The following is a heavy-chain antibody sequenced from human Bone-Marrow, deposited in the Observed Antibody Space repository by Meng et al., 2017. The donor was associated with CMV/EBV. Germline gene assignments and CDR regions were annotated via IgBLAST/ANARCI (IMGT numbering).Heavy chain of an antibody. J-gene: IGHJ4*02. D-gene: IGHD3-22*01. CDR3: ARGFPAAYDSSALDY. CDR2: IRYDGSNK. V-gene: IGHV3-30*02. Sequence: GESLKISCAASGFTFSSYGMHWARQAPGKGLEWVAFIRYDGSNKYYADSVKGRFTISRDNSKNTLYLQMNSLRAEDTAVYYCARGFPAAYDSSALDYWGQGTLVTVSS. CDR1: GFTFSSYG.